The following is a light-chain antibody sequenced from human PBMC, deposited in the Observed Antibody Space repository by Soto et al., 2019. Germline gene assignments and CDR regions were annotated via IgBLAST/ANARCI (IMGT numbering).Light chain of an antibody. CDR1: QSVSSSY. CDR2: GAS. V-gene: IGKV3-20*01. J-gene: IGKJ4*01. Sequence: EIVLTQSPGTLSLSPGERATLSCRASQSVSSSYLAWYQQKLGQAPRLLIYGASSRATGIPDRFSGSGSGTDCTLTISRLEPEDFAVYYCQQYGSSPLLTFGGGTKVEIK. CDR3: QQYGSSPLLT.